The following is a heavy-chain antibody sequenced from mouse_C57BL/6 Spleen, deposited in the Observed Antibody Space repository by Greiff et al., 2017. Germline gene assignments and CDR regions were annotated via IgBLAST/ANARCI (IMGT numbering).Heavy chain of an antibody. CDR1: GYAFSSYW. D-gene: IGHD2-5*01. Sequence: VQLQESGAELVKPGASVKISCKASGYAFSSYWMNWVKQRPGKGLEWIGQIYPGDGDTNYNGKFKGKATLTADKSSSTAYMQLSSLTSEDSAVYFCARSYYSNYRAMDYWGQGTSVTVSS. CDR2: IYPGDGDT. CDR3: ARSYYSNYRAMDY. V-gene: IGHV1-80*01. J-gene: IGHJ4*01.